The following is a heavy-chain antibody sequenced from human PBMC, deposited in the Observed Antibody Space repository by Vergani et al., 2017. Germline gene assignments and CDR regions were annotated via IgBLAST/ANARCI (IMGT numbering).Heavy chain of an antibody. D-gene: IGHD6-6*01. CDR1: GYSFTSYW. V-gene: IGHV5-10-1*03. CDR2: IDPSDSYT. Sequence: EVQLVQSGAEVTKPGESLRISCKGSGYSFTSYWISWVRQMPGKGLEWMGRIDPSDSYTNYSPSFQGHVTISADKSISTAYLQWSSLKASDTAMYYCARRGCHSSSSDDFDYWGQGTLVTVSS. CDR3: ARRGCHSSSSDDFDY. J-gene: IGHJ4*02.